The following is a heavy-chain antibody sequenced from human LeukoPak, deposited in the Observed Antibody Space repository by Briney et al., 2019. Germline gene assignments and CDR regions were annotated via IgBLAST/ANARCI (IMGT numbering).Heavy chain of an antibody. CDR1: GGTLNSFY. Sequence: SETLSLTCTVSGGTLNSFYWTWIRQPPGKGLDYMGYVYYTGSTKYNPSLKSRVTISEDTSNNQFSLKLNSVTAADTAVYYCARWSAVTTSIDYWGQGILVAVSS. V-gene: IGHV4-59*08. CDR2: VYYTGST. D-gene: IGHD4-17*01. J-gene: IGHJ4*02. CDR3: ARWSAVTTSIDY.